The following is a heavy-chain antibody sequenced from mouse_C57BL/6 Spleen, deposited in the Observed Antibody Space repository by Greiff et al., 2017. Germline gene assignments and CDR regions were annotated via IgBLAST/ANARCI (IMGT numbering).Heavy chain of an antibody. J-gene: IGHJ2*01. D-gene: IGHD1-1*01. V-gene: IGHV14-4*01. CDR3: TNDYGSSHYFDY. CDR2: IDPENGDT. CDR1: GFNIKDDY. Sequence: VQLQQSGAELVRPGASVKLSCTASGFNIKDDYMHWVKQRPEQGLEWIGWIDPENGDTEYASKFQGKATITADTSSNTAYLQLSSLTSEDTAVYYCTNDYGSSHYFDYWGQGTTLTVSS.